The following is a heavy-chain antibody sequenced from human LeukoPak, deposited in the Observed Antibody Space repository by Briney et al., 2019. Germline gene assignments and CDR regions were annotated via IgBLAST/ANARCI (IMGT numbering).Heavy chain of an antibody. D-gene: IGHD6-19*01. CDR3: TTHRDYSSGFNFDY. Sequence: PGGSLRLSCATSGFIFSNAWMSWVRQAPGKGLEWVGHSESKVDGGTPDYAAPVKGRFIISRDDSRSTLYLQMNSLKTEDTAVYYCTTHRDYSSGFNFDYWGQGALDTVSS. V-gene: IGHV3-15*04. CDR1: GFIFSNAW. CDR2: SESKVDGGTP. J-gene: IGHJ4*02.